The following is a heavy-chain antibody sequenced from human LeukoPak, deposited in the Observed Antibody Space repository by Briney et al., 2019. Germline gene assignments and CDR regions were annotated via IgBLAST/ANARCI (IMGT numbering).Heavy chain of an antibody. J-gene: IGHJ4*02. V-gene: IGHV3-48*01. CDR3: AKDPLRSGSYPESFDY. CDR1: GFIFNNYG. D-gene: IGHD1-26*01. CDR2: IKGRSDTI. Sequence: GGSLRLSCTASGFIFNNYGMNWVRQAPGKGLEWISYIKGRSDTIHYADSVKGRFTISRDNAKNTLSLQMTSLRAEDTAIYYCAKDPLRSGSYPESFDYWGQGTLVTVSS.